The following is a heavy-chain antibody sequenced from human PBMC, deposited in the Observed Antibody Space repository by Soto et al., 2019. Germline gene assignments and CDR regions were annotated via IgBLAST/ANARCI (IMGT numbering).Heavy chain of an antibody. CDR1: GFTFSDYY. J-gene: IGHJ4*02. V-gene: IGHV3-11*06. Sequence: GGSLRLSCEGSGFTFSDYYISWIRQAPGKGLEWISYSSNSGTFSRYADSVKGRFPISRDNTKNLLYLQMNSLRAEDTAVYYCARSGDNYNRLDYWGQGTPVTVSS. D-gene: IGHD1-1*01. CDR3: ARSGDNYNRLDY. CDR2: SSNSGTFS.